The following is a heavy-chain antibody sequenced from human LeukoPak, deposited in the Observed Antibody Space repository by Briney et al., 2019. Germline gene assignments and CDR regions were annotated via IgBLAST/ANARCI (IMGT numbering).Heavy chain of an antibody. D-gene: IGHD6-13*01. Sequence: PGRALRISCAAPGFTFSDYYMSWIRQAPGKGPEWVSYISGGSSNTNYADSVRGRFTASRDNAKNSLYLQMNSLRAEDTAVYYCARKGRSWFNDFDYWGQGTPVTVSS. V-gene: IGHV3-11*06. J-gene: IGHJ4*02. CDR1: GFTFSDYY. CDR3: ARKGRSWFNDFDY. CDR2: ISGGSSNT.